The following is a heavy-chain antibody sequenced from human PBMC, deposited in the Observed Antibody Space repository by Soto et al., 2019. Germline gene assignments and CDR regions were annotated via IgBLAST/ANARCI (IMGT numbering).Heavy chain of an antibody. CDR1: CGTFRNDA. D-gene: IGHD6-13*01. CDR3: ARSMTAAGHNWFDP. J-gene: IGHJ5*02. Sequence: SVQVSCRASCGTFRNDAISWVRQAPGQGLEWMAGIIPIFGTANYAQKFQGRVTITADESTSTAYMELSSLRSEDTAMYYCARSMTAAGHNWFDPWGQGTLVTVSS. V-gene: IGHV1-69*13. CDR2: IIPIFGTA.